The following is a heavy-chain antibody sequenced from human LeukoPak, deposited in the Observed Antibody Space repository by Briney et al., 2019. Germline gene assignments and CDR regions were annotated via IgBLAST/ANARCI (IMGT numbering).Heavy chain of an antibody. CDR3: AGHNNWFDP. CDR2: IYYSGST. V-gene: IGHV4-59*01. J-gene: IGHJ5*02. Sequence: PSETLSLTCTVSGGSISSYYWSWIRQPPGKGLEWIGYIYYSGSTNYNPSLKSRVTISVDTSKNQFSLKLSSVTAADTAVYYCAGHNNWFDPWGQGTLVTVSS. CDR1: GGSISSYY.